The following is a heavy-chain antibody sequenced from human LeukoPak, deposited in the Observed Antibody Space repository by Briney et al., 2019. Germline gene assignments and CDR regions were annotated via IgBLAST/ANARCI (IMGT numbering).Heavy chain of an antibody. CDR3: ARNNWGIDY. D-gene: IGHD7-27*01. CDR2: INNDGSDT. V-gene: IGHV3-74*01. Sequence: PGGSLTLSCAASGFTFRNHRMHWVRHAPGKGQVWAARINNDGSDTRHADSVEGRFTISRDNSKDTLYLQMNSLRVEDTAVYYCARNNWGIDYWGRGTLVAVSS. CDR1: GFTFRNHR. J-gene: IGHJ4*02.